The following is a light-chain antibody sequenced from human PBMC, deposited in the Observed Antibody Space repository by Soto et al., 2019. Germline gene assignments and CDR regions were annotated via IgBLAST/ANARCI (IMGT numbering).Light chain of an antibody. CDR2: AAS. J-gene: IGKJ2*01. CDR3: QKYNSAPYT. V-gene: IGKV1-27*01. Sequence: DIQMTQSPSSLSASVGDRVTITCRASQDISHYLAWYQQKPGKVPKLLIYAASTLQTGVQSRFSGSGSGTVFTLTINRLQPEDVATYYCQKYNSAPYTFGRGTRLEIK. CDR1: QDISHY.